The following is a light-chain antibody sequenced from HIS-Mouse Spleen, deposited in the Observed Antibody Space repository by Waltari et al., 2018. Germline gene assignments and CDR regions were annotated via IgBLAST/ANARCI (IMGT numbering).Light chain of an antibody. V-gene: IGLV2-23*01. Sequence: QSALTQPASVSGSPGQSITISCTGTSSDVGRSTLVSWYQQHPGKAPKPMIYEGSKRLSGVANRLYGSKSGKTASLTSSGLQAEDEADYYCCSYAGSSPVVFGGGTKLTVL. CDR3: CSYAGSSPVV. CDR1: SSDVGRSTL. CDR2: EGS. J-gene: IGLJ2*01.